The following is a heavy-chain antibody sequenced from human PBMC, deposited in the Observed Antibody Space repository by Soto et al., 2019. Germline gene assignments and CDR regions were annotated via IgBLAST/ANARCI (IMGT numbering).Heavy chain of an antibody. CDR1: GGTFSNYS. CDR3: ARAPNILTVKYYFDY. J-gene: IGHJ4*02. Sequence: ASVKVSCKASGGTFSNYSINWVRQAPGQGLEWMGGIIPIFGTANNAQKFQGRVTITADESATTVYMELSSLRSEDTAVYYCARAPNILTVKYYFDYWGQGTLVTVSS. CDR2: IIPIFGTA. V-gene: IGHV1-69*13. D-gene: IGHD3-9*01.